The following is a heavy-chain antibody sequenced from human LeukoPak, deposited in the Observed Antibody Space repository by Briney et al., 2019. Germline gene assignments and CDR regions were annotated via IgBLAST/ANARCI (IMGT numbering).Heavy chain of an antibody. CDR3: ARDRDTGPFDY. D-gene: IGHD5-18*01. CDR1: GGTFSSYA. J-gene: IGHJ4*02. CDR2: IIPILGIA. V-gene: IGHV1-69*04. Sequence: SVKVSCKASGGTFSSYAISWVRQAPGQGLEWMGRIIPILGIANYAQKFQGRVTITADKSTSTAYMELSSLRSEDTAVYYCARDRDTGPFDYWGQGTLVTVSS.